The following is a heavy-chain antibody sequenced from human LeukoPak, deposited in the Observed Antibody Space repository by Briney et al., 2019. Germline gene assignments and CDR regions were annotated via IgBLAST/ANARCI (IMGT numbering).Heavy chain of an antibody. CDR1: GAPISSSSYY. V-gene: IGHV4-39*01. J-gene: IGHJ4*02. D-gene: IGHD6-13*01. CDR3: ARGGPAAGRFDY. CDR2: IYYSGST. Sequence: SETLSLTCTVSGAPISSSSYYWGWIRQPPGKGLEWLGSIYYSGSTYYNPSLKSRVTISVDTSKNQFSLKLSSVTAADTAVYYCARGGPAAGRFDYWGQGTLVTVSS.